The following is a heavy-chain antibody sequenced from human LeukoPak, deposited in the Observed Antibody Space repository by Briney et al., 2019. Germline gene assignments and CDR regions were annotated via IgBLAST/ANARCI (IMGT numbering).Heavy chain of an antibody. CDR2: ISGSGGST. J-gene: IGHJ4*02. Sequence: GGSLRLSCAASGFTFSSYAMSWVRQAPGKGLEWVSAISGSGGSTYYADFVKGRFTISRDSSKNTLYLQMNSLRAEDTAVYYCAKDSVYNWNYSYFDYWGQGTLVTVSS. V-gene: IGHV3-23*01. CDR1: GFTFSSYA. CDR3: AKDSVYNWNYSYFDY. D-gene: IGHD1-7*01.